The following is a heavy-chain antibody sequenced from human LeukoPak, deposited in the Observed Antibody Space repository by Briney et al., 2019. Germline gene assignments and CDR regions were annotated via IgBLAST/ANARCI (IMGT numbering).Heavy chain of an antibody. V-gene: IGHV4-59*08. CDR2: ISYSGGT. D-gene: IGHD2-8*02. CDR1: GGSISNYY. Sequence: PSETLSLTCTVSGGSISNYYWNWIRQPPGKGLEWVGHISYSGGTKYNPSLQSRVTISIDTSKNQFSLNLSSVTAADTAVYYCARRVIMSATGVPDTRLDPWGQGILVTVSS. J-gene: IGHJ5*02. CDR3: ARRVIMSATGVPDTRLDP.